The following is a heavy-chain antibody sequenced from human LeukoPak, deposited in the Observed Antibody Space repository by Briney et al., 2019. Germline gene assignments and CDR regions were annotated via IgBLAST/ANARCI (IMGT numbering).Heavy chain of an antibody. CDR1: GFSFSDYS. J-gene: IGHJ3*02. CDR3: ARHGGTRMFPI. CDR2: IYSSRSSR. D-gene: IGHD4-23*01. Sequence: GGSLRLSCAASGFSFSDYSMNWVRQAPGKGLEWVSYIYSSRSSRYYADSVKGRFTISRDNGKNSLYLQMNRLRDEDTAVYYCARHGGTRMFPIWGQGTVVTVS. V-gene: IGHV3-48*02.